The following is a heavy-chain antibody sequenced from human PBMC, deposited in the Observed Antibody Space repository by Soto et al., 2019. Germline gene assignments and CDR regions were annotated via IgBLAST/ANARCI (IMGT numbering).Heavy chain of an antibody. V-gene: IGHV1-69*12. CDR1: GGTFSSYA. J-gene: IGHJ5*02. CDR3: ARDRASYCGGDCYSTEFDP. Sequence: QVQLVQSGAEVKKPGSSVKVSCKASGGTFSSYAISWVRQAPGQGLEWMGGIIPIFGTANYAQKFQGRVTITADESTSTAYMELSSLRSEDTAVYYCARDRASYCGGDCYSTEFDPWGQGTLVTVSS. D-gene: IGHD2-21*02. CDR2: IIPIFGTA.